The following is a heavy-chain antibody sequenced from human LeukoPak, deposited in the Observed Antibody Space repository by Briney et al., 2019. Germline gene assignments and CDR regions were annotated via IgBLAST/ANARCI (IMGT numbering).Heavy chain of an antibody. V-gene: IGHV4-59*01. J-gene: IGHJ5*02. D-gene: IGHD3-16*02. CDR3: ARAYRLTSPRGFDP. CDR1: GGSISGYY. Sequence: SETLSLTCTVSGGSISGYYWNWIRQSPGKGLEGIRYIFYTGDTDYNPSLRSRVTMSVDRSNNRFSLQLASVTTADSAFYYCARAYRLTSPRGFDPWGPGILVTVSS. CDR2: IFYTGDT.